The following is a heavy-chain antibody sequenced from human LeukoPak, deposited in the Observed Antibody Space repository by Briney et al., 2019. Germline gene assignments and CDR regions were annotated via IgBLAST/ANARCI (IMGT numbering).Heavy chain of an antibody. CDR2: INSDGSST. D-gene: IGHD1-26*01. V-gene: IGHV3-74*01. CDR1: GFTFSSYW. CDR3: ARDSRVVGATGACDI. Sequence: PGGSLRLSCAASGFTFSSYWMHWVRQAPGKGLVWVSRINSDGSSTSYADSVKGRFTISRDNAKNSLYLQMNSLRAEDTAVYYCARDSRVVGATGACDIWGQGTMVTVSS. J-gene: IGHJ3*02.